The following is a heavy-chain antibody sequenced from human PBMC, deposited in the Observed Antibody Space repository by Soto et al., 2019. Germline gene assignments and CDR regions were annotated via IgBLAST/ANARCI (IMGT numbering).Heavy chain of an antibody. Sequence: EVQLLDSGGGLVQPGGSLGLSCAASGFTFNNYAMNWVRQAPGMGLEWVATISNTGGGTYYADSVKGRFTISRDNSKNTLYLQMSSLGVEDTAVYYCAKERLAGNFDYWGQGTQVTVSS. J-gene: IGHJ4*02. V-gene: IGHV3-23*01. CDR2: ISNTGGGT. CDR3: AKERLAGNFDY. CDR1: GFTFNNYA.